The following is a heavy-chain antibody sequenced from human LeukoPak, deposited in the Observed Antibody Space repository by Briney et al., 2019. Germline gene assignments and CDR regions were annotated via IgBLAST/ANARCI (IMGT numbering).Heavy chain of an antibody. CDR2: ISVYNGNT. CDR3: ARVRLGAAFYNILTGYYEWDY. CDR1: GYTFTSYG. V-gene: IGHV1-18*01. Sequence: ASLKLSCTASGYTFTSYGISWVRQAPGQGPECMGWISVYNGNTNYAPTLQGRVTMTTDTSTSTGSMELRSLRSDDTAVYYCARVRLGAAFYNILTGYYEWDYWGQGTLVTVSS. J-gene: IGHJ4*02. D-gene: IGHD3-9*01.